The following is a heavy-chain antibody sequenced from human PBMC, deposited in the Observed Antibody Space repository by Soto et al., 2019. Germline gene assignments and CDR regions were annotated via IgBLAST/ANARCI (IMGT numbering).Heavy chain of an antibody. Sequence: PGESLKIYCKGSGYNFPTYWIAWVRQMPGKGLEWMGIIYPGDSDTTYSPSFQGQVTISADKSISTAYLQWSRLKASDTAMYYCARHGPRVAAAPFNWFDPWGQGTLVTVSS. V-gene: IGHV5-51*01. J-gene: IGHJ5*02. CDR2: IYPGDSDT. CDR1: GYNFPTYW. D-gene: IGHD2-15*01. CDR3: ARHGPRVAAAPFNWFDP.